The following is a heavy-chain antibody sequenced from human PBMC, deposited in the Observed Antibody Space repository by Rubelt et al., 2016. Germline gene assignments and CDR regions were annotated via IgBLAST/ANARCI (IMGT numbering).Heavy chain of an antibody. D-gene: IGHD6-13*01. J-gene: IGHJ4*02. Sequence: ASGFTYTYSTMTWVRQAPGKGLEWVSAISGNGGSTYYADSVRGRFTISRDNSRNTLYLQMYSLRAEDTAVYYCAKGHSNLDYWGQGTLVTVSS. CDR2: ISGNGGST. CDR1: GFTYTYST. CDR3: AKGHSNLDY. V-gene: IGHV3-23*01.